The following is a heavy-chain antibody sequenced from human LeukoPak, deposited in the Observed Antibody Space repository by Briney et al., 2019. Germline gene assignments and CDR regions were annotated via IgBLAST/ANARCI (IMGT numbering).Heavy chain of an antibody. V-gene: IGHV3-7*03. CDR2: INHNGNVN. CDR1: GFTFSSYW. CDR3: ARGGGLDV. J-gene: IGHJ6*02. D-gene: IGHD3-16*01. Sequence: GGSLRLYCAASGFTFSSYWMNWARQAPGKGLEWVASINHNGNVNYYVDSVKGRFTIPRDNAKNSLYLQMSNLRAEDTAVYFCARGGGLDVWGQGATVTVSS.